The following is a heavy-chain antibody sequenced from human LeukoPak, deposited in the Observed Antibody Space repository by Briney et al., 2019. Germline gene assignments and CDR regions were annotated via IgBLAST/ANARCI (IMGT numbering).Heavy chain of an antibody. D-gene: IGHD1-26*01. Sequence: PSETLSLTCAVSGYSISSDYQWGWIRQPPGKALEWIGNIYHSGNTYYNPSLKSRVTISLDASKNQCSLKVSSVAATDTAVYYCARDRTSGSFSIWGMGTLVTVSS. V-gene: IGHV4-38-2*02. CDR3: ARDRTSGSFSI. CDR2: IYHSGNT. CDR1: GYSISSDYQ. J-gene: IGHJ4*02.